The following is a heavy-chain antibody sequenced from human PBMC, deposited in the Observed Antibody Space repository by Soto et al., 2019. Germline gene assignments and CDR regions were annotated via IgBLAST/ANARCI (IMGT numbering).Heavy chain of an antibody. CDR3: VNAALVTGTQYDFEY. Sequence: EVQLVESGGGLVQPGRSLRLSCAASGVTFDYFAMYCVRPAPGKRLEWVSGITWNSGSSAYADSVQGRFTISRDNAKNSLYMLMNSLRAEDPSLYCCVNAALVTGTQYDFEYWGQGALVTVSS. CDR1: GVTFDYFA. V-gene: IGHV3-9*01. J-gene: IGHJ4*02. D-gene: IGHD2-21*02. CDR2: ITWNSGSS.